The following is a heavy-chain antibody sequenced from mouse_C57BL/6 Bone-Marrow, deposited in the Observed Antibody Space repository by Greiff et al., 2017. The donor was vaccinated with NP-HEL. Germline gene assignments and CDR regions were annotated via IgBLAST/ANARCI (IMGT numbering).Heavy chain of an antibody. J-gene: IGHJ3*01. V-gene: IGHV5-17*01. CDR3: ATLYYGSSDAY. D-gene: IGHD1-1*01. CDR2: ISSGSSTI. Sequence: VQLKESGGGLVKPGGSLKLSCAASGFTFSDYGMHWVRQAPEKGLEWVAYISSGSSTIYYADKVKGRFTISRDNAKNTLFLQMTSLRFEDTAMYYCATLYYGSSDAYWGNGTLVTVAA. CDR1: GFTFSDYG.